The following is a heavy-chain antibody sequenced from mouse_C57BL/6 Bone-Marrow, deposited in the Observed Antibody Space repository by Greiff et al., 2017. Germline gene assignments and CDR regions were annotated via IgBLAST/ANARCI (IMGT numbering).Heavy chain of an antibody. Sequence: EVKLMESGGGLVQPGGSLKLSCAASGFTFSDYYMYWVRQTPEKRLEWVAYISNGGGSTYYPDTVKGRFTISRDNAKNTLYLQMSRLKSEDTAMYYCARLITTVPATRWYFDVWGTGTTVTVSS. J-gene: IGHJ1*03. CDR2: ISNGGGST. CDR3: ARLITTVPATRWYFDV. CDR1: GFTFSDYY. V-gene: IGHV5-12*01. D-gene: IGHD1-1*01.